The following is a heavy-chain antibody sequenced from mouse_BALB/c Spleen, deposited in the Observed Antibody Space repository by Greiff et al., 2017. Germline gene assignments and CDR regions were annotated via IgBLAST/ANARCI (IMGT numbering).Heavy chain of an antibody. V-gene: IGHV14-3*02. Sequence: VQLHHSGAELVKPGASVKLSCTPSGFNIKDTYMHWVKQRPEQGLEWIGRFDPANGNTKYDPKFQGKATITADTSSNTAYLQLSSLTSEDTAVYYCARKGDDYDVSWFAYWGQGTMVTVSA. CDR3: ARKGDDYDVSWFAY. CDR2: FDPANGNT. J-gene: IGHJ3*01. CDR1: GFNIKDTY. D-gene: IGHD2-4*01.